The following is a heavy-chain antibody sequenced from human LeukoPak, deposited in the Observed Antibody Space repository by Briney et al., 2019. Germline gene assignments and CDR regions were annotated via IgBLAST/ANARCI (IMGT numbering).Heavy chain of an antibody. D-gene: IGHD2-15*01. V-gene: IGHV3-23*01. J-gene: IGHJ4*02. CDR1: GFTFSSYA. CDR3: ANGWSPDY. Sequence: GGSLRLSCAASGFTFSSYAMSWVRQAPGRGLEWVSGISGSGGSTYYADSVKGRFTIFRDNSKNTLYLQMNSLRAEDTAVYHCANGWSPDYWGRGTLVTVSS. CDR2: ISGSGGST.